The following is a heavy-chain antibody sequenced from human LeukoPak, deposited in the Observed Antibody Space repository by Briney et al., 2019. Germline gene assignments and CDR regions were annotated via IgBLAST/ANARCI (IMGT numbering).Heavy chain of an antibody. V-gene: IGHV4-59*01. J-gene: IGHJ3*02. CDR2: IYYSGST. Sequence: SETLSLTCTVSGGSISSYYWSCIRQPPGKGLEWIGSIYYSGSTSYNPSLKSRVTISIDTSKNQFSLKLSSVTAADTAVYYCARGGYYGSGSDDAFHIWGQGTMVTVSS. D-gene: IGHD3-10*01. CDR3: ARGGYYGSGSDDAFHI. CDR1: GGSISSYY.